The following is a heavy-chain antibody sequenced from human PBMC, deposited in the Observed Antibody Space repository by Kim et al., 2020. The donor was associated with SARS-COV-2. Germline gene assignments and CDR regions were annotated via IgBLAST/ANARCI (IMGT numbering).Heavy chain of an antibody. V-gene: IGHV3-21*01. CDR3: ARDGTLLWFGELLPRYDAFDI. Sequence: GGSLRLSCAASGFTFSSYSMNWVRQAPGKGLEWVSSISSSSSYIYYADSVKGRFTISRDNAKNSLYLQMNSLRAEDTAVYYCARDGTLLWFGELLPRYDAFDIWGQGTMVTVSS. D-gene: IGHD3-10*01. J-gene: IGHJ3*02. CDR2: ISSSSSYI. CDR1: GFTFSSYS.